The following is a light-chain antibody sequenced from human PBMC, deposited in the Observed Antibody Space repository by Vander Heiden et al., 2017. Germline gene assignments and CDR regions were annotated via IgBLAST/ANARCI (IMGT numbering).Light chain of an antibody. CDR3: SSYTSSSTVV. CDR2: EDS. J-gene: IGLJ2*01. CDR1: SSDAGGYNY. V-gene: IGLV2-14*01. Sequence: QSALSQPASVSGSPGQSITISCPGTSSDAGGYNYVSWYQQHPGKAPKLMIYEDSNRPAGVSNRFSGSKSGNTASLTISGLKAEDEADYYCSSYTSSSTVVFGGGTKLTVL.